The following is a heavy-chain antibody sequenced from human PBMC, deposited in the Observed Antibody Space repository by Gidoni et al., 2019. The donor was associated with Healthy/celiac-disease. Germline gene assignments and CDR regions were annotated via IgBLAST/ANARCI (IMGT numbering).Heavy chain of an antibody. CDR2: IKSKTDGGTT. CDR1: GATFSNAW. D-gene: IGHD6-6*01. J-gene: IGHJ4*02. V-gene: IGHV3-15*01. Sequence: EVQLVESGGGLVKLGGSLRLSCAASGATFSNAWMSWVRQAPGKGLEWVGRIKSKTDGGTTDYAAPVKGSFTISRDDSKNTLYLQMNSLKTEDTAVYYCTTQRHSSSPIDYWGQGTLVTVSS. CDR3: TTQRHSSSPIDY.